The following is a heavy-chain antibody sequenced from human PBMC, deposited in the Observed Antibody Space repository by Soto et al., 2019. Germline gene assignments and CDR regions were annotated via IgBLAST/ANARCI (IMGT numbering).Heavy chain of an antibody. J-gene: IGHJ4*02. CDR2: IVPIVDTS. CDR3: VRVVAIPGYPDN. V-gene: IGHV1-69*12. D-gene: IGHD5-12*01. Sequence: QVQLVQSGAEVRQPASSVKVSCKTSGGTFSNYAISWVRQAPGQGLEWMGGIVPIVDTSTYAQKFQGRVTITADESTSTVYMELSRLRSDDTAVYYCVRVVAIPGYPDNWGQGTLVTVSS. CDR1: GGTFSNYA.